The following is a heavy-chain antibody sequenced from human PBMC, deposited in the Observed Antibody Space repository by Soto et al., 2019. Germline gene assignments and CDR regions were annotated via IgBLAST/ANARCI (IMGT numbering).Heavy chain of an antibody. J-gene: IGHJ4*02. CDR3: AREVGGSGSYYNVFDY. V-gene: IGHV4-59*01. Sequence: SETLSLTCTVSGGSISSYYWSWIRQPPGKGLEWIGYIYYSGSTNYNPSLKSRVTISVDTSKNQFSLKLSSVTAADTAVYYCAREVGGSGSYYNVFDYWGQGTLVTVSS. D-gene: IGHD3-10*01. CDR2: IYYSGST. CDR1: GGSISSYY.